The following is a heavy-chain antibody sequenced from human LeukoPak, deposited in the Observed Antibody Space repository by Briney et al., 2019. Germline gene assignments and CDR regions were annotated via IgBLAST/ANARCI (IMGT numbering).Heavy chain of an antibody. J-gene: IGHJ4*02. CDR1: GFTFSNYY. V-gene: IGHV3-11*01. CDR3: ARKTKQRVGLGLGY. D-gene: IGHD6-13*01. CDR2: ISSSGSTI. Sequence: PGGSLRLSCAASGFTFSNYYMSWIRQAPGKGLEWVSYISSSGSTIYYADSVTGRFTISTDNAKISLYMQMSSVSAEDKAVYYCARKTKQRVGLGLGYWGQGTLVTVSS.